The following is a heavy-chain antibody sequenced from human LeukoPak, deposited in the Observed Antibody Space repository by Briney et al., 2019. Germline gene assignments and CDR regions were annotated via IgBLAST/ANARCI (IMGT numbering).Heavy chain of an antibody. D-gene: IGHD2-2*02. J-gene: IGHJ4*02. CDR3: AREYPLKYFDY. Sequence: GGSLRLSCAASGFTFSSYNMNWVRQAPGKGLEWVSSISSSSSSIYYADSVKGRFTISRDNAKNSLYLQMNSLRAEDTAVYYCAREYPLKYFDYWGQGTLVTVSS. CDR2: ISSSSSSI. V-gene: IGHV3-21*01. CDR1: GFTFSSYN.